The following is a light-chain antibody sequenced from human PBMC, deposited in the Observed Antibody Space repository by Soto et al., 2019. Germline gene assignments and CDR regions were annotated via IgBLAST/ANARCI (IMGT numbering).Light chain of an antibody. CDR1: SSNIGAVYD. J-gene: IGLJ3*02. V-gene: IGLV1-40*01. CDR3: QSYDISLSGWV. CDR2: GNS. Sequence: QSVLTQPPSVSGSPGQRVTISCTGTSSNIGAVYDVHWYQQLPGKAPKLLIYGNSNRPSGVPDRFSGSKSGTTASLAITGRLAEDDADYYCQSYDISLSGWVFGGGTKVTVL.